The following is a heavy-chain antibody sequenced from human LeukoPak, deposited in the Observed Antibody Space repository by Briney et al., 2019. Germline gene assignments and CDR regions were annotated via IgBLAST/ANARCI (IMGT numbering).Heavy chain of an antibody. CDR1: GGSISSSSYY. CDR3: ARPAPRYYYGSGSYYFDY. J-gene: IGHJ4*02. CDR2: IYYSGST. Sequence: PSETLSLTCTVSGGSISSSSYYWGWIRQPPGKGLEWIGSIYYSGSTYYNPSPTSRVTISVDTSKNQFSLKLSSVTAAGTAVYYCARPAPRYYYGSGSYYFDYWGQGTLVTVSS. D-gene: IGHD3-10*01. V-gene: IGHV4-39*01.